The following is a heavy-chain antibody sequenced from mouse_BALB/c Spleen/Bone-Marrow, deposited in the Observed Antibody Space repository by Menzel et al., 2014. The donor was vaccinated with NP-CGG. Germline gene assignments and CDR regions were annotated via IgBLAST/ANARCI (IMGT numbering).Heavy chain of an antibody. D-gene: IGHD1-1*01. Sequence: EVQGVESGGGLVQPGGSRKLSCAASGFTFSSFAMHWVRQAPEKGLEWVAYISSGSSTTYYADTVKGRFTISRDNPKNILFLQMTSLRSEDTAMYYCARSRFPDYGSSPFDYWGQGTTLTVSS. CDR3: ARSRFPDYGSSPFDY. V-gene: IGHV5-17*02. CDR1: GFTFSSFA. CDR2: ISSGSSTT. J-gene: IGHJ2*01.